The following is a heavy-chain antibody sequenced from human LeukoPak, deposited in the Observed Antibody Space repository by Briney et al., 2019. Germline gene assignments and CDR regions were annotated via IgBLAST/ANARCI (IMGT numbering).Heavy chain of an antibody. Sequence: ASVTVSCKASGYTFSGYYIHWVRQAPGQGLEWMGWINPNSGGTNYAQKFQGRVTMTRDTSISTAYMELSRLRFDDTAVYYCARPPMVRGVNWFDPWGQGTLVTVSS. CDR2: INPNSGGT. V-gene: IGHV1-2*02. CDR3: ARPPMVRGVNWFDP. CDR1: GYTFSGYY. D-gene: IGHD3-10*01. J-gene: IGHJ5*02.